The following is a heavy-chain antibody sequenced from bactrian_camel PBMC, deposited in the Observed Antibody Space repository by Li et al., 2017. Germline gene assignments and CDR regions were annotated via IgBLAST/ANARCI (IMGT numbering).Heavy chain of an antibody. D-gene: IGHD6*01. CDR2: MEGYGRK. V-gene: IGHV3S55*01. CDR3: AAAHGYGGTCRVVDVTFGY. J-gene: IGHJ6*01. CDR1: GITYKGPC. Sequence: HVQLVESGGGSVQAEGSLRLSCVASGITYKGPCMGWFRQTPGKERELVASMEGYGRKLYANAVKGRFTMTREKDKNVLYLQMNSLKLGDTGMYYCAAAHGYGGTCRVVDVTFGYSGQGTQVTVS.